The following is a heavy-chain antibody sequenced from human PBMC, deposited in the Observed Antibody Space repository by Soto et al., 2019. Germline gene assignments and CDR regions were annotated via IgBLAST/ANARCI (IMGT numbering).Heavy chain of an antibody. CDR1: GFSLSTSGVG. J-gene: IGHJ4*02. CDR2: IYWNDDK. Sequence: GSGPTLGNPTQTLTLTCTFSGFSLSTSGVGVGWIRQPPGKALEWLALIYWNDDKRDSPFMKNRLTITKDTSKNQVVFTLTNMDPADTATYYCPHVPFCYADSRGYIDYWGQGTLVTVSS. V-gene: IGHV2-5*01. D-gene: IGHD3-22*01. CDR3: PHVPFCYADSRGYIDY.